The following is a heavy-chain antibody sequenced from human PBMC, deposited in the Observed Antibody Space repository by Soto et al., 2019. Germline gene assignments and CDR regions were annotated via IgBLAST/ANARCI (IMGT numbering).Heavy chain of an antibody. D-gene: IGHD3-16*02. CDR2: ISWNSGSI. CDR1: GFTFRTYG. Sequence: GGSLRLSCAASGFTFRTYGMHWVRQAPGKGLEWVSGISWNSGSIGYADSVKGRFTISRDNAKNSLYLQTNSLRAEDTALYYCAKDSRSYPKYYFDYWGQGTLVTVSS. CDR3: AKDSRSYPKYYFDY. J-gene: IGHJ4*02. V-gene: IGHV3-9*01.